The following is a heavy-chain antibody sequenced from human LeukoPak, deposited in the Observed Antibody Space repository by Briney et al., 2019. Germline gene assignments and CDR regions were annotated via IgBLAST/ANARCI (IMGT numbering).Heavy chain of an antibody. D-gene: IGHD3-10*01. CDR3: ARERGLHY. V-gene: IGHV4-59*01. J-gene: IGHJ4*02. CDR1: GDSITSYY. Sequence: PSETLSLTCTVSGDSITSYYWSWIRQPPGKGLEWIGYISYSGSSSYNPSLKSRVTISVDTSKNQFSLKLSSVTAADTAVYYCARERGLHYWGQGTLVTVSS. CDR2: ISYSGSS.